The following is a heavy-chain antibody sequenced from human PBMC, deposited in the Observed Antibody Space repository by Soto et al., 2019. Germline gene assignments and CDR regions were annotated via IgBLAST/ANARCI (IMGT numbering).Heavy chain of an antibody. CDR2: IKSKTNGGTT. CDR1: GFTFSNAL. V-gene: IGHV3-15*01. D-gene: IGHD1-1*01. CDR3: TTYDPLNRY. J-gene: IGHJ4*02. Sequence: LRLSCAASGFTFSNALMSRVRQAPGKGLEWVGRIKSKTNGGTTDYAAPVIGPSTSSSDHSKNPPYLQMTSLKTEHTAAYYCTTYDPLNRYWGQGTLVTVSS.